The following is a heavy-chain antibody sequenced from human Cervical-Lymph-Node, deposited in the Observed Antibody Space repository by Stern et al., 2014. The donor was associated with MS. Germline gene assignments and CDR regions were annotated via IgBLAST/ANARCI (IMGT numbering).Heavy chain of an antibody. J-gene: IGHJ4*02. Sequence: QLVQSGGHLGQPGGSLRLSCAAPGFNLRDYSMRWVRQAPGKGLEWVSFVSNTGTAIYYADCVKGRFTISRDMASNSLYLQMNSLRDEDTAVYYCVRTWRENTFDSWGRGILVTVSS. CDR2: VSNTGTAI. CDR1: GFNLRDYS. CDR3: VRTWRENTFDS. V-gene: IGHV3-48*02. D-gene: IGHD5-24*01.